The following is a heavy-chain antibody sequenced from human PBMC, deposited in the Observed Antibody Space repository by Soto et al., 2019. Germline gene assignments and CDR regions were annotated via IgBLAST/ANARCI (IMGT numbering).Heavy chain of an antibody. CDR2: ISGSGGST. V-gene: IGHV3-23*01. J-gene: IGHJ6*02. D-gene: IGHD6-13*01. CDR3: AKGRIAAAGRPNYYYSYYGMDV. CDR1: GFTFSSYA. Sequence: LRLSCAASGFTFSSYAMSWVRQAPGKGLEWVSAISGSGGSTYYADSVKGRFTISRDNSKNTLYLQMNNLRAEDTAVYYCAKGRIAAAGRPNYYYSYYGMDVWGQGTTVTVSS.